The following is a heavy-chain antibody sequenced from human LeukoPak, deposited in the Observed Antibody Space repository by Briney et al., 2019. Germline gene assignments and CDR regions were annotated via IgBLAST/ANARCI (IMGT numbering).Heavy chain of an antibody. CDR2: IYSGGST. V-gene: IGHV3-53*01. J-gene: IGHJ6*02. CDR3: ARELYSSGWGGYYGMDV. CDR1: GFTVSSNY. D-gene: IGHD6-19*01. Sequence: GGSLRLSCAASGFTVSSNYMSWVRQAPGKGLEWVSVIYSGGSTYYADSVKGRFTISRGNSKNTLYLQMNSLRAEDTAVYYCARELYSSGWGGYYGMDVWGQGTTVTVSS.